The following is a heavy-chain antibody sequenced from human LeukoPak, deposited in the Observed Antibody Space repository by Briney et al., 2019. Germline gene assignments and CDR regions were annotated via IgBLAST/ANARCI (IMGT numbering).Heavy chain of an antibody. J-gene: IGHJ4*02. V-gene: IGHV3-21*01. CDR3: ASPGVLCSGGSCFDY. Sequence: GGSLRLSCAASGFTFSSYAMSWVRQAPGKGLEWVSSISSSSDYINYADSLRGRFTISRDNARNSVYLQMNSLRAEDTAVYYCASPGVLCSGGSCFDYWGQGTLVTVSS. D-gene: IGHD2-15*01. CDR2: ISSSSDYI. CDR1: GFTFSSYA.